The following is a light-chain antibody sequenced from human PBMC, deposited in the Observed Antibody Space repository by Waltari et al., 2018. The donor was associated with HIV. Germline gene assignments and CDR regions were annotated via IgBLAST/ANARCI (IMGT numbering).Light chain of an antibody. J-gene: IGLJ6*01. CDR1: SSNVGKNY. CDR3: ASWDDALSSWL. Sequence: QSGLRQPPSTSRPPGQRVVLSCSGSSSNVGKNYVSWFQQLPGAAPRLLIYRNDRRPSGVPDRFTAAKSGTSASLVISGLRSDDEADYFCASWDDALSSWLFGGGTKLTVL. V-gene: IGLV1-47*01. CDR2: RND.